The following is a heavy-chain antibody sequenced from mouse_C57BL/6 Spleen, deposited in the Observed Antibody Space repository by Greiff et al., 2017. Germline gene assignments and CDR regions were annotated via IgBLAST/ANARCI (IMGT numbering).Heavy chain of an antibody. J-gene: IGHJ4*01. V-gene: IGHV5-17*01. CDR3: ARGGYSTYYAMDY. D-gene: IGHD2-3*01. CDR1: GFTFSDYG. Sequence: DVQLVESGGGLVKPGGSLKLSCAASGFTFSDYGMHWVRQAPEKGLEWVAYISSGSSTIYYADTVKGRFPISRDNDKTTRFLQMTSRRSEDTAMYYCARGGYSTYYAMDYWGQGTSVTVSS. CDR2: ISSGSSTI.